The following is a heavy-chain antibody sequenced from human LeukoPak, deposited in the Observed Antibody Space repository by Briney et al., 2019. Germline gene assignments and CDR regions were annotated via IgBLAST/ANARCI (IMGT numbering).Heavy chain of an antibody. Sequence: GASVKFSCKASGYTFTSYAMNWVRQAPGQRLEWMGWINAGNGNTKYSQKLQGRVTITRDTSASTAYMELSSLRSEDTAVYYCARDLITMVRGGRDYYCYGMDVWGQGTTVTVSS. CDR2: INAGNGNT. CDR3: ARDLITMVRGGRDYYCYGMDV. V-gene: IGHV1-3*01. J-gene: IGHJ6*02. D-gene: IGHD3-10*01. CDR1: GYTFTSYA.